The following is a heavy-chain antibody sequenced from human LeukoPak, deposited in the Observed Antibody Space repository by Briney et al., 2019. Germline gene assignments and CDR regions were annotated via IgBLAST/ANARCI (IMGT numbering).Heavy chain of an antibody. CDR3: AREYHDYVWGSYRLTKIDY. D-gene: IGHD3-16*02. CDR2: IKQDGSEK. V-gene: IGHV3-7*01. CDR1: GFTFSSYG. J-gene: IGHJ4*02. Sequence: PGGSLRLSCAASGFTFSSYGMHWVRQAPGKGLEWVANIKQDGSEKYYVDSVKGRFTISRDNAKNSLYLQMNSLRAEDTAVYYCAREYHDYVWGSYRLTKIDYWGQGTLVTVSS.